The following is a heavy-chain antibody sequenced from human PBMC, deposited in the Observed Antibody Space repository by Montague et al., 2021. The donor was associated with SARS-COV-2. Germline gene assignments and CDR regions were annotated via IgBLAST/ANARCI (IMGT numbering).Heavy chain of an antibody. CDR3: TKGGRNFYELDGFDS. CDR2: IYSDGSST. D-gene: IGHD3-3*01. Sequence: SLRLSCAASGFTFNNYAMTWVRQAPGKGLEWVSTIYSDGSSTYYADSVKGRFTISRDNSKNTLYLQMNSLRAEDTAVYSCTKGGRNFYELDGFDSWGQGTPVTVSS. V-gene: IGHV3-23*03. CDR1: GFTFNNYA. J-gene: IGHJ4*02.